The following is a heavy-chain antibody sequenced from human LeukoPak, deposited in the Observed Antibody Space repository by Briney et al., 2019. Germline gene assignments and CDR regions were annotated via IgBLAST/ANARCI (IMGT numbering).Heavy chain of an antibody. CDR3: VRDGAGGGSYYGDC. D-gene: IGHD1-26*01. J-gene: IGHJ4*02. CDR2: INWNGGRT. V-gene: IGHV3-20*04. CDR1: GFTFHDFG. Sequence: GGSLRLSCAASGFTFHDFGMSWVRQAPGKGREGVSGINWNGGRTDYAESVKGRFTISRDDAKNSLYLQMYSLRTEDTALYYCVRDGAGGGSYYGDCWGQGTLVTVSS.